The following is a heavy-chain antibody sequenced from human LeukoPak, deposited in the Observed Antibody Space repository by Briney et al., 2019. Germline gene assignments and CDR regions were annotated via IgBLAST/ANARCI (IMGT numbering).Heavy chain of an antibody. Sequence: GGSLRLSCAASGFMFSNFYMTWVRQAPGKGLEWVANIKQDGSEKYYVDSVKGRFTISRDNAKNSLYLQMNSLRAEDTALYYCAKDVGYCSGGSCYGTHYYYYGMDVWGQGTTVTVSS. J-gene: IGHJ6*02. D-gene: IGHD2-15*01. CDR2: IKQDGSEK. CDR3: AKDVGYCSGGSCYGTHYYYYGMDV. CDR1: GFMFSNFY. V-gene: IGHV3-7*03.